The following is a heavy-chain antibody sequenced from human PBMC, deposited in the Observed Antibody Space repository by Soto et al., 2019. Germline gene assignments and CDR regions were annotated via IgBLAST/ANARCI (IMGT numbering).Heavy chain of an antibody. CDR3: ARGLVAMGDFDY. CDR2: IYHSGST. D-gene: IGHD2-15*01. Sequence: SETLSLTCAVSCGSISSGGYSWSWIRQPPGKGLEWIGYIYHSGSTYYNPSLKSRVTISVDRSKNQFSLKLSSVTAADTAVYYCARGLVAMGDFDYWGQGTLVTVSS. J-gene: IGHJ4*02. CDR1: CGSISSGGYS. V-gene: IGHV4-30-2*01.